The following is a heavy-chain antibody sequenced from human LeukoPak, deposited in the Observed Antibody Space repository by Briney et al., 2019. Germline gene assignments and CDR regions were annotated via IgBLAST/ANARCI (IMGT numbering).Heavy chain of an antibody. J-gene: IGHJ4*02. Sequence: SETLSLTCTVSGGSISNYFWSWIRQPPGEDLEWIGYFHYSGRTNYNPSLKSRVTISVDTSKNQFSLKVTSVTAADTAVYYCARGAGWYDYWGQGTLVTVSS. V-gene: IGHV4-59*01. CDR1: GGSISNYF. D-gene: IGHD6-19*01. CDR3: ARGAGWYDY. CDR2: FHYSGRT.